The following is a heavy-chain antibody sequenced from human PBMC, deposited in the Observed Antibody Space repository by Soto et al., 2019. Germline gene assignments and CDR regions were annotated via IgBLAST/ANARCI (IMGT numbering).Heavy chain of an antibody. CDR2: INPNSGGT. CDR1: GYTFTGYY. V-gene: IGHV1-2*02. Sequence: ASVKVSCKASGYTFTGYYMHWVLQAPGQGLEWMGLINPNSGGTNYAQKFQGRVTMTRDTSISTAYMELSRLRSDDTAVYYCAISADIVVVPAAIGGGRYYYYYGMDVWGQGTTVTVSS. CDR3: AISADIVVVPAAIGGGRYYYYYGMDV. J-gene: IGHJ6*02. D-gene: IGHD2-2*01.